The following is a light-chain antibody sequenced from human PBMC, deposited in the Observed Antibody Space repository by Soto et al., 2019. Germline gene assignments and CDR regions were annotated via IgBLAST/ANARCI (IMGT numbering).Light chain of an antibody. J-gene: IGKJ2*01. CDR1: QPVATSY. CDR2: ATS. CDR3: HQYVTSPYT. Sequence: EIVLTQSPGTLSVSPGKRATLSCRPSQPVATSYLAWFQKKPGQPPRLLIYATSKRATGIPDRFSGSGSGTDFTLNISRLEPEDFAVFYCHQYVTSPYTFGQGTNLEI. V-gene: IGKV3-20*01.